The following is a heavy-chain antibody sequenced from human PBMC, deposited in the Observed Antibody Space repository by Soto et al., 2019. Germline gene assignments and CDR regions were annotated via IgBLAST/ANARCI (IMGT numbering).Heavy chain of an antibody. CDR1: GFTFSSYS. D-gene: IGHD1-7*01. V-gene: IGHV3-48*02. Sequence: GGSLRLSCAASGFTFSSYSMNWVRQAPGKGLEWVSYISSSSSTIYYADSVKGRFTISRDNAKNSLYLQMNSLRDEDTAVYYCASNHLGTTPYGMDAWGQGTTVTVSS. J-gene: IGHJ6*02. CDR3: ASNHLGTTPYGMDA. CDR2: ISSSSSTI.